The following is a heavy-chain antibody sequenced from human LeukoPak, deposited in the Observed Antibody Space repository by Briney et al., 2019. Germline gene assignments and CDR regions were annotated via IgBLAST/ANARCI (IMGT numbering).Heavy chain of an antibody. CDR2: INAGNGNT. Sequence: GASVKVSCKASGYTFTSYAMHWVRQAPGQRLEWMGWINAGNGNTKYSQKFQGRVTITRDTSASTAYMELSSLRSEDTAVYYCARVPDYYGSGSYFHYFDYWGQGTLVTVSS. D-gene: IGHD3-10*01. J-gene: IGHJ4*02. V-gene: IGHV1-3*01. CDR1: GYTFTSYA. CDR3: ARVPDYYGSGSYFHYFDY.